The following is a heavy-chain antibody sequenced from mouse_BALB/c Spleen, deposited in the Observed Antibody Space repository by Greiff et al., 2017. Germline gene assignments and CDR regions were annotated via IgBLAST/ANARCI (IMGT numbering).Heavy chain of an antibody. V-gene: IGHV1-14*01. D-gene: IGHD2-3*01. J-gene: IGHJ3*01. CDR3: AREGDGYSSWFAY. CDR2: INPYNDGT. Sequence: EVQLQQSGPELVKPGASVKMSCKASGYTFTSYVMHWVKQKPGQGLEWIGYINPYNDGTKYNEKFKGKATLTSDKSSSTAYMELSSLTSEDSAVYYCAREGDGYSSWFAYWGQGTLVTVSA. CDR1: GYTFTSYV.